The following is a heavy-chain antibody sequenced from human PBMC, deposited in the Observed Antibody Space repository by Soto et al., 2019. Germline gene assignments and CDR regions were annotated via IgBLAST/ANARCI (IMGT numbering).Heavy chain of an antibody. Sequence: GGSLRLSCAASGFTFTSYGISWVRQAPGQGFEWMGWISAYNGNTNYSQKLQGRVTITRDTSASTAYMELSSLRSEDTAVYYCARRCVTGTTDYYSGMDVWGQGATVTVSS. J-gene: IGHJ6*02. CDR2: ISAYNGNT. CDR3: ARRCVTGTTDYYSGMDV. D-gene: IGHD1-7*01. V-gene: IGHV1-18*01. CDR1: GFTFTSYG.